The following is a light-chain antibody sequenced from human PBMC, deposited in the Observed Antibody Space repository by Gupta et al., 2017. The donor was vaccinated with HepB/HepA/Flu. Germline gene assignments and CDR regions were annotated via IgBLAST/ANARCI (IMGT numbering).Light chain of an antibody. CDR2: GAS. CDR1: QTIRNNY. V-gene: IGKV3-20*01. Sequence: IVLTQSPGTLSLSPGERATLSCRASQTIRNNYVAWYQQKPGQAPRLLIYGASSRAIGVPDRFSGSGSGPDFTLIIKRLEPEDSALYYCQQYSTSALTFGGGTKVEI. J-gene: IGKJ4*01. CDR3: QQYSTSALT.